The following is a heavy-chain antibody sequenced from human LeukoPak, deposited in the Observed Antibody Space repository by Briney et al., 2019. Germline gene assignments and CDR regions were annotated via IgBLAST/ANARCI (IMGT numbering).Heavy chain of an antibody. V-gene: IGHV4-59*01. CDR1: GASIDDYY. Sequence: SETLSLTCSVSGASIDDYYWTWIRQPPGKGLEWIGYVYHTGTSGYHPSLKSRVAMSLDTSKNQVSLKLRSVTAADTAVYFCTRVVNGGHFDYWGQGTLVTVSS. CDR3: TRVVNGGHFDY. D-gene: IGHD2-8*01. J-gene: IGHJ4*02. CDR2: VYHTGTS.